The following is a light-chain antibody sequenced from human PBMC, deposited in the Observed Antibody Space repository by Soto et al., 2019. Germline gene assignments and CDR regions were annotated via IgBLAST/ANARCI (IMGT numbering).Light chain of an antibody. CDR1: SSDVGSYNY. CDR2: GVS. J-gene: IGLJ1*01. Sequence: QSVLTQPASVSGSPGQSITISCTGTSSDVGSYNYVSWYQQHPGKAPKLMIYGVSDRPSGISSRFSGSKSGNTASLTISGLQNEEEADYYCSSYTDGSNLFGTGTKVTVL. V-gene: IGLV2-14*01. CDR3: SSYTDGSNL.